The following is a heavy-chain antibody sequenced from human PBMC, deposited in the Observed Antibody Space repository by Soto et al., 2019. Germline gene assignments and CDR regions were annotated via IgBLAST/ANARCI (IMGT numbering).Heavy chain of an antibody. Sequence: QEQLVQSGAEVKKPGSSVKVSCKASGGTFSTHAITWVRQAPGQGLEWMGGINPIFGTTNYAQKFQGRLTITADKSTTTAYMELSSLRSDDTAVYYCARSYSFGGVISPTFDDWGQGTLVTVSS. CDR3: ARSYSFGGVISPTFDD. CDR1: GGTFSTHA. V-gene: IGHV1-69*06. CDR2: INPIFGTT. J-gene: IGHJ4*02. D-gene: IGHD3-16*02.